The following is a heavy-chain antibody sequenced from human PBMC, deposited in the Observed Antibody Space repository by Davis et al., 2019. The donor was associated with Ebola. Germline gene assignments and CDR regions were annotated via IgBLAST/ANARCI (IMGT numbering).Heavy chain of an antibody. CDR3: ARWNEGSDH. D-gene: IGHD1-1*01. CDR1: GGSLSGQY. J-gene: IGHJ4*02. CDR2: TSHSGVA. Sequence: PSETLSLTCAVYGGSLSGQYWSWIRQPPGKGLEWIGETSHSGVAKYNPSLKSRVTISVDTSKNQFSLKLTSVTAADTAVYYCARWNEGSDHWGQGTLITVSS. V-gene: IGHV4-34*01.